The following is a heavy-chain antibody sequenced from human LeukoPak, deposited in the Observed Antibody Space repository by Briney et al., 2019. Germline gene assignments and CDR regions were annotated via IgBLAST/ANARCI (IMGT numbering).Heavy chain of an antibody. D-gene: IGHD2-15*01. CDR1: VGSISISY. CDR3: ARTPPIEPYYYMDV. J-gene: IGHJ6*03. V-gene: IGHV4-59*01. Sequence: LPETLSLTRTHPVGSISISYGSCIRHPPGKGLEWIGHIYYRGSTNYNPSLKSRVAISVDTFKNQFSLKLSYVTAVDSAVYYCARTPPIEPYYYMDVWGKGTTVTVSS. CDR2: IYYRGST.